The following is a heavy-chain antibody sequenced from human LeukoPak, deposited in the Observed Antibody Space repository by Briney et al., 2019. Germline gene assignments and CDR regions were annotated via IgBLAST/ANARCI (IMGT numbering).Heavy chain of an antibody. CDR3: AGGRSVAGGWYRPDAFDI. D-gene: IGHD6-19*01. Sequence: PSETLSLTCTVSGGSISSYYWSWIRQPPGKGLEWIGYIYYSGSTNYNPSLKSRVTISVDTSKNQFSLKLSSVTAADTAVYYCAGGRSVAGGWYRPDAFDIWGQGTVVTVSS. CDR2: IYYSGST. V-gene: IGHV4-59*08. CDR1: GGSISSYY. J-gene: IGHJ3*02.